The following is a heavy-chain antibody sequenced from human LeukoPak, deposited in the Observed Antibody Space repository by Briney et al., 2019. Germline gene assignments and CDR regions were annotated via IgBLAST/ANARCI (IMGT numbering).Heavy chain of an antibody. Sequence: GGSLRLSCAASGFTFSSYAMHWVRQAPGKGLEWVAVISYDGSNKFYADSVKGRFTISRDNAKNSLYLQMNSLRGEDTAVYYCAAGGATLPFDYWGQGTLVTVSS. CDR3: AAGGATLPFDY. CDR1: GFTFSSYA. D-gene: IGHD1-26*01. J-gene: IGHJ4*02. V-gene: IGHV3-30-3*01. CDR2: ISYDGSNK.